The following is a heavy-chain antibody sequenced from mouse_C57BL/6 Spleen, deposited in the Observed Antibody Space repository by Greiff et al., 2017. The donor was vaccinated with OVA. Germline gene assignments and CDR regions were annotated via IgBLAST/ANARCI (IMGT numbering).Heavy chain of an antibody. CDR3: ASLYGSSPGYFDY. Sequence: QVQLKQSGAELVKPGASVKISCKASGYAFSSYWMNWVKQRPGKGLEWIGQIYPGDGDTNYNGKFKGKATLTADKSSSTAYMQRSSLTSEDSAVYFCASLYGSSPGYFDYWGQGTTLTVSS. CDR2: IYPGDGDT. D-gene: IGHD1-1*01. CDR1: GYAFSSYW. J-gene: IGHJ2*01. V-gene: IGHV1-80*01.